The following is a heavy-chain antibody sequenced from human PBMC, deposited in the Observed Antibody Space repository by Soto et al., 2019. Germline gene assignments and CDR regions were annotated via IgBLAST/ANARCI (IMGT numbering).Heavy chain of an antibody. CDR1: GYTFTSYD. CDR3: ARGRDIVVVPAVSWFDP. D-gene: IGHD2-2*01. V-gene: IGHV1-8*01. J-gene: IGHJ5*02. CDR2: MNPNSGNT. Sequence: QVQLVQSGAEVKKPGASVKVSCKASGYTFTSYDINWVRQATGQGLEWMVWMNPNSGNTGYAQKLKRRVTVTRNTSINKAYMELSSLRSEDTAVYYCARGRDIVVVPAVSWFDPWGQGTLVTLSS.